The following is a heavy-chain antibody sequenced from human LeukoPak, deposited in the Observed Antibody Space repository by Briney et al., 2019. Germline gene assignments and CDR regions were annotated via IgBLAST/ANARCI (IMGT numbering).Heavy chain of an antibody. CDR3: AKNGEFYDILTGRTLY. CDR1: GFTFSSYW. Sequence: GGSLRLSCAASGFTFSSYWMHWVRQAPGKGLVWVSRIKNDGSSTSYADSVKGRFTISRDNSKNTLYLQMNSLRAEDTAVYYCAKNGEFYDILTGRTLYWGQGTLVTVSS. D-gene: IGHD3-9*01. V-gene: IGHV3-74*01. CDR2: IKNDGSST. J-gene: IGHJ4*02.